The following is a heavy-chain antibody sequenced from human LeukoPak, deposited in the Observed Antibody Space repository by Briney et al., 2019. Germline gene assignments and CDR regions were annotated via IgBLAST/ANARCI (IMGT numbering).Heavy chain of an antibody. CDR2: INSDGSNT. CDR1: GFNFRTYW. J-gene: IGHJ4*02. V-gene: IGHV3-74*01. CDR3: ARGLDGYNLRY. Sequence: GGSLRLSCAASGFNFRTYWMHWVRQAPGKGLVWVSRINSDGSNTTYADSVKGRFTVSRDNGKNSLYLQMNSLRAEDTAVYYCARGLDGYNLRYWGQGTLVTVSS. D-gene: IGHD5-24*01.